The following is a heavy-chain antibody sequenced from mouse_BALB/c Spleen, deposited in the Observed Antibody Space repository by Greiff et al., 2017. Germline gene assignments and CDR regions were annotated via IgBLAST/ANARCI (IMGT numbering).Heavy chain of an antibody. Sequence: DVQLQESGAELVRPGALVKLSCKASGFNIKDYYMHWVKQMPEQGLEWIGRFDPANGNTKYDPKFQGKATITADTSSNTAYLQLSSLTSEDTAVYYWARGDNYGSSYYYDNRGQGTTLTVS. CDR3: ARGDNYGSSYYYDN. CDR1: GFNIKDYY. CDR2: FDPANGNT. D-gene: IGHD1-1*01. V-gene: IGHV14-1*02. J-gene: IGHJ2*01.